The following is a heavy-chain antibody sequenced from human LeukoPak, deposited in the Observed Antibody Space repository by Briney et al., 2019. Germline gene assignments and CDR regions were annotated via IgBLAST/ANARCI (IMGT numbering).Heavy chain of an antibody. CDR2: IIPSLGIA. CDR3: ASAPSRFWSGYYDPYYYMDV. J-gene: IGHJ6*03. CDR1: GGIFSSYT. V-gene: IGHV1-69*02. Sequence: ASLKVCCKASGGIFSSYTISWVRQAPGQGLEWMGRIIPSLGIANYAQTFPRSVRITADNPTSTAYMELSSLRSDGTAVYYCASAPSRFWSGYYDPYYYMDVWGKGTTVTVSS. D-gene: IGHD3-3*01.